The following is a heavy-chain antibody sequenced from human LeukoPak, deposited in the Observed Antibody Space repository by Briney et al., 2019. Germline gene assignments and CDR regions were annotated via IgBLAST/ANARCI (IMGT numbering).Heavy chain of an antibody. V-gene: IGHV3-11*06. Sequence: GGSLRLSCAASGFTFSDSYMSWIRQAPGKGLEWVSYISSSSSYTNYADSVEGRFTISRDNAKNSLYLQMNSLRADDTAVYHCARTYYFDSSGYYLVSWYFDLWGRGTLVTVSS. D-gene: IGHD3-22*01. CDR2: ISSSSSYT. J-gene: IGHJ2*01. CDR1: GFTFSDSY. CDR3: ARTYYFDSSGYYLVSWYFDL.